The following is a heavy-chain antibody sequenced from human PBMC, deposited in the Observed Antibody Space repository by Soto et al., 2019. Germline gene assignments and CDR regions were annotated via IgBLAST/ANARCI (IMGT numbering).Heavy chain of an antibody. CDR2: IKQDGSEK. J-gene: IGHJ4*02. D-gene: IGHD5-18*01. V-gene: IGHV3-7*01. CDR3: AREFRRLYGYSFDY. CDR1: GFTFSSYW. Sequence: PGGSLRLSCAASGFTFSSYWMSWARQPPGKGLEWVANIKQDGSEKYYVDSVKGRFHISRDNAKNSLYLQMNSLRAEDTAVYYCAREFRRLYGYSFDYWGQGTLVTVSS.